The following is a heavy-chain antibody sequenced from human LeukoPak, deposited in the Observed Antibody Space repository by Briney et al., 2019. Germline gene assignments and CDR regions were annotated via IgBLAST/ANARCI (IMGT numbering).Heavy chain of an antibody. D-gene: IGHD3-16*02. CDR3: ARQRLRDYVWGSYRPSDAFDI. V-gene: IGHV5-51*01. J-gene: IGHJ3*02. CDR2: IYPGDSDT. Sequence: GESLKIPSKGSGYSFTSYWIGWVRQMPGKGLEWMGIIYPGDSDTRYSPSFQGQVTISADKSISTAYLQWSSLKASDTAMYYCARQRLRDYVWGSYRPSDAFDIWGQGTMVTVSS. CDR1: GYSFTSYW.